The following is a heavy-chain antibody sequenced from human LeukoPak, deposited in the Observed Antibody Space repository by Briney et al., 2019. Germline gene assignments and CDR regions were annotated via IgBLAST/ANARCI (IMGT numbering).Heavy chain of an antibody. CDR2: ISWNSGSI. CDR1: GFTFDDYA. Sequence: GRSLRLSCAASGFTFDDYAMHWVRQAPGKGLEWVSGISWNSGSIGYADSVKGRFTISRDNAKNSLYLQMSSLRAEDTALYYCAKDINYYDSSGFDAFDIWGQGTMVTVSS. CDR3: AKDINYYDSSGFDAFDI. J-gene: IGHJ3*02. V-gene: IGHV3-9*01. D-gene: IGHD3-22*01.